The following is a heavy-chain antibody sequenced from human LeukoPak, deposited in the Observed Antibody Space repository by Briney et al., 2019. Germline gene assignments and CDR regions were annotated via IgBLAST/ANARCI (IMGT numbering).Heavy chain of an antibody. CDR2: IGTAGDP. V-gene: IGHV3-13*05. D-gene: IGHD1-26*01. CDR1: GFTFSSYD. CDR3: ARGKRENYYYYGMDV. J-gene: IGHJ6*04. Sequence: GGSLRLSCAASGFTFSSYDMHWVRQATGKGLEWVSAIGTAGDPYYPGSVKGRFTISRENAKSSLYLQMNSLRAGDTAVYYCARGKRENYYYYGMDVWGKGTTVTVSS.